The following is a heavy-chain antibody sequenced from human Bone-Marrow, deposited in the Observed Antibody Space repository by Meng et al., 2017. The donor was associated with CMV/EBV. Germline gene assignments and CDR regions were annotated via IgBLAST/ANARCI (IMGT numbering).Heavy chain of an antibody. V-gene: IGHV3-30-3*01. CDR1: GFTFSSYA. CDR3: ARDGTMIVVGGAFDI. CDR2: ISYDGSNK. D-gene: IGHD3-22*01. J-gene: IGHJ3*02. Sequence: GESLKISCAASGFTFSSYAMHWVRQAPGKGLEWVAAISYDGSNKYYADSVKGRITISRDNSKNTLYLQMNSLRAEDTAVYYCARDGTMIVVGGAFDIWGQGTMVTVSS.